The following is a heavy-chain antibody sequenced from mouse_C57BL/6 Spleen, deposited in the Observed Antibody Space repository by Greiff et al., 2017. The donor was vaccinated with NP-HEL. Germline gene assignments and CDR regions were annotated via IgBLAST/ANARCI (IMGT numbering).Heavy chain of an antibody. D-gene: IGHD1-1*01. Sequence: EVQLQQSGPELVKPGASVKISCKASGYTFTDYYMNWVKQSHGKSLEWIGDINPNNGGTSYNQKFKGKATLTVDKSSSTAYMELPSLPSEDSAVYYCARGDYGSSYEAMDYWGQGTSVTVSS. V-gene: IGHV1-26*01. CDR3: ARGDYGSSYEAMDY. CDR2: INPNNGGT. J-gene: IGHJ4*01. CDR1: GYTFTDYY.